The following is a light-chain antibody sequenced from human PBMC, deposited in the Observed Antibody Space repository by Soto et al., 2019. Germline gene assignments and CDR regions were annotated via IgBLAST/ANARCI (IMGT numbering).Light chain of an antibody. CDR2: RAS. CDR1: QNIDNW. V-gene: IGKV1-5*03. Sequence: DIQMTQSPSTLSASVGDRVTITCRASQNIDNWLAWYQQKPGKAPKLLIYRASSLENGVPSRFSGRGSGTDFIFTITSLQPDDCATYYCQQYSSYSTFGQGTKVEIK. CDR3: QQYSSYST. J-gene: IGKJ1*01.